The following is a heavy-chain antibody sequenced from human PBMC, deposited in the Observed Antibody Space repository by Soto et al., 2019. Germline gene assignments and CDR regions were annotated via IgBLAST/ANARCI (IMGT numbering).Heavy chain of an antibody. J-gene: IGHJ4*02. CDR2: INTANGDT. D-gene: IGHD1-26*01. CDR1: GYTFTAYN. V-gene: IGHV1-3*04. Sequence: QVHLVQSGAEVKKPGASVKVSCKASGYTFTAYNMHWLRQAPGQTLEWMGWINTANGDTRYSQNFQGRATLARDTSASTDYVEMSSLTSEDTAVYYCARDTGGRWEINYFDYWGQGTLVAVSS. CDR3: ARDTGGRWEINYFDY.